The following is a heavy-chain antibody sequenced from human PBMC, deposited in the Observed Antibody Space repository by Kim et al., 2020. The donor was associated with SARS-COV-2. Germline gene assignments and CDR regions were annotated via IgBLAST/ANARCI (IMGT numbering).Heavy chain of an antibody. CDR1: GYTFTNNA. D-gene: IGHD3-16*02. Sequence: ASVKVSCKASGYTFTNNAISWVRRAPGQGLEWMGWINTDTGNPTYAQAFTRRFVFSVDTSVTTAYLQISSLEAEDTALYYCARVIWGTYRYTDYWGQGTLVTVSS. CDR2: INTDTGNP. CDR3: ARVIWGTYRYTDY. V-gene: IGHV7-4-1*02. J-gene: IGHJ4*02.